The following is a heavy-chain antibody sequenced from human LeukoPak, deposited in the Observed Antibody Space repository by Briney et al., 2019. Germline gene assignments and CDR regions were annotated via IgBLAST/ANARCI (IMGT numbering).Heavy chain of an antibody. Sequence: GGSLRLSCAASGFTFNDYYMNWLRQAPGRGPEWLSYISNTGSAKYYADSVKGRFTTSRDNAKSSPYLEMNSLRAEDTAVYYCASDSSGYFGPWGQGTLVAVSS. D-gene: IGHD3-22*01. CDR2: ISNTGSAK. CDR1: GFTFNDYY. CDR3: ASDSSGYFGP. J-gene: IGHJ5*02. V-gene: IGHV3-11*01.